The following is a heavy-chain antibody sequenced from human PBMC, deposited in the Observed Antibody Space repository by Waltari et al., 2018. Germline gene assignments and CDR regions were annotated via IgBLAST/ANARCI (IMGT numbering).Heavy chain of an antibody. J-gene: IGHJ4*02. CDR1: GGTFSSYA. D-gene: IGHD3-22*01. V-gene: IGHV1-69*14. CDR3: ARADYYDSSGYYHRQGAGDY. Sequence: QVQLVQSGAEVKKPGSSVKVSCKASGGTFSSYAISWVRPAPGQGLEWMGGIIPIFGTANYAQKFQGRVTITADKSTSTAYMELSSLRSEDTAVYYCARADYYDSSGYYHRQGAGDYWGQGTLVTVSS. CDR2: IIPIFGTA.